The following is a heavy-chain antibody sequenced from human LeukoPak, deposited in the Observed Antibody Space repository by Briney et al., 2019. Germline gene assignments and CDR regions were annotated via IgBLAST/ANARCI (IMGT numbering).Heavy chain of an antibody. CDR3: ARGGDPYCSSTSCWGLLWFGEFGPNFDY. D-gene: IGHD2-2*01. CDR1: GGTFSSYA. V-gene: IGHV1-69*13. Sequence: GASVKVSCKASGGTFSSYAISWVRQAPGQGLEWMGGIIPIFGTANYAQKFQGRVTITADESTSTAYMELSSLRSEDTAVYYCARGGDPYCSSTSCWGLLWFGEFGPNFDYRGQGTLVTVSS. CDR2: IIPIFGTA. J-gene: IGHJ4*02.